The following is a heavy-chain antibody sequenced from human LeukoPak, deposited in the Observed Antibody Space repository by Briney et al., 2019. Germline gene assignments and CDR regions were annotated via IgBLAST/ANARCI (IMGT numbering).Heavy chain of an antibody. CDR3: ARMFFPYYSLEGADY. D-gene: IGHD3-10*01. CDR2: IWYDGSNK. CDR1: GFTFSSYG. Sequence: QPGRSLRLSCAASGFTFSSYGVHWVRQAPGKGLEWVAVIWYDGSNKYYADSVKGRFTISRDNSKNTLYLQMNSLRAEDTAVYYCARMFFPYYSLEGADYWGQGTLVTVSS. J-gene: IGHJ4*02. V-gene: IGHV3-33*01.